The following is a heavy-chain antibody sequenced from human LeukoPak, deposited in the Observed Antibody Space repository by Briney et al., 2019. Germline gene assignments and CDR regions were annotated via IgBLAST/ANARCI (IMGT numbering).Heavy chain of an antibody. Sequence: PAGTLRLSCAASGFSGNSYGMHWVRQAPGKGLEWVGVISDDGRRKDYADSVKGRFTISRDNSKDTLYLQMNSLRAEDTAVYYCAKRPSDYGDYVSYFDYWGQGTLVTVSS. CDR2: ISDDGRRK. CDR3: AKRPSDYGDYVSYFDY. D-gene: IGHD4-17*01. CDR1: GFSGNSYG. V-gene: IGHV3-30*18. J-gene: IGHJ4*02.